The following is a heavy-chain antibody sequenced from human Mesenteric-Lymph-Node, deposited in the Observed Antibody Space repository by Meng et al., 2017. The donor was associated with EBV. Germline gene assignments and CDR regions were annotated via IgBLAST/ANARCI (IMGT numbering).Heavy chain of an antibody. J-gene: IGHJ4*02. CDR3: ASRGTEDR. V-gene: IGHV1-8*01. Sequence: QVQLVQSGAAVKKPGASVKVSCKASGYAFTNYDINWVRQATGQGLEWMGWINPNSGNTGYAKKFQGRVTMTRNTSISTAYMELSSLRSEDTAVYYCASRGTEDRWDQGTLVTVDS. D-gene: IGHD3/OR15-3a*01. CDR2: INPNSGNT. CDR1: GYAFTNYD.